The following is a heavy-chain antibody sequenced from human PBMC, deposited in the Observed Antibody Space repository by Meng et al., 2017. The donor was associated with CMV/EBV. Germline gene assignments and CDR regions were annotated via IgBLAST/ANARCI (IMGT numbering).Heavy chain of an antibody. CDR3: ARPQNSDIVVVPAATSPPSADY. Sequence: TGYYMNWVRQAPGQGLEWMGWINPNSGGTNYAQKFQGRVTMTRDTSISTAYMELSRLRSDDTAVYYCARPQNSDIVVVPAATSPPSADYWGQGTLVTVSS. CDR2: INPNSGGT. V-gene: IGHV1-2*02. D-gene: IGHD2-2*01. CDR1: TGYY. J-gene: IGHJ4*02.